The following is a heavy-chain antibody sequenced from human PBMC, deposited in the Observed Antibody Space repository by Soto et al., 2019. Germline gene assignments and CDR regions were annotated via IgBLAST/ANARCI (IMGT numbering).Heavy chain of an antibody. V-gene: IGHV1-18*04. J-gene: IGHJ4*02. CDR2: ISTTRGYT. D-gene: IGHD3-10*01. CDR1: GYTFNLFG. Sequence: QVQLVQSGTEVKKPGASVNVSCKASGYTFNLFGLIWVRQAPGKGLEWLGYISTTRGYTHYPQKFRGRVTLTVDTSTTTAYMELRALTSDDTAIYYCARDKSGVHSPKYSDHSGQGTLVTVSS. CDR3: ARDKSGVHSPKYSDH.